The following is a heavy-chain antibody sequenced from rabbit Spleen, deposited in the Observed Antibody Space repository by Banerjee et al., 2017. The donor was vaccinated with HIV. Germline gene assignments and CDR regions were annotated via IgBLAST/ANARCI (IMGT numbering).Heavy chain of an antibody. CDR2: FGSDGGIT. V-gene: IGHV1S43*01. D-gene: IGHD1-1*01. CDR1: GFDLSRHYY. Sequence: QEQLEESGGGLVKPGASLALTCKASGFDLSRHYYLCWVRQAPGKGLEWIACFGSDGGITWHANWVNGRFTASRSTSLSTVDLKMTGLTVADTATCFCARDLLGVIGWNFNLWGPGTLVTVS. J-gene: IGHJ4*01. CDR3: ARDLLGVIGWNFNL.